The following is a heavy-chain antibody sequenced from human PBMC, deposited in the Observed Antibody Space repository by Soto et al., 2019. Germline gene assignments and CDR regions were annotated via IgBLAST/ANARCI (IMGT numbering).Heavy chain of an antibody. J-gene: IGHJ5*02. CDR2: IYHSGST. V-gene: IGHV4-38-2*02. CDR1: GYSISSGYY. Sequence: SETLSLTCAVSGYSISSGYYWGWIRQPPGKGLEWIGSIYHSGSTYYNPSLKSRVTISVDTSKNQFSLKLSSVTAADTAVYYCARDPGNDWFDPWGQGTLVT. D-gene: IGHD1-1*01. CDR3: ARDPGNDWFDP.